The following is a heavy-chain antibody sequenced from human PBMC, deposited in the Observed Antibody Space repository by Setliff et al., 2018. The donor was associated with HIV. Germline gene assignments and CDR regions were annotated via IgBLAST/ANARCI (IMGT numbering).Heavy chain of an antibody. CDR3: ASCGSDYYMDV. CDR2: ISPYSGQT. V-gene: IGHV1-18*01. Sequence: GASVKVSCKSSGYSFGSYGINWVRQAPGQGLEWMGWISPYSGQTTYAQKFQGRVTMTADTSTNTVHMELRSLRSDDTAGYYCASCGSDYYMDVWGRGTTVTVSS. J-gene: IGHJ6*03. CDR1: GYSFGSYG. D-gene: IGHD5-12*01.